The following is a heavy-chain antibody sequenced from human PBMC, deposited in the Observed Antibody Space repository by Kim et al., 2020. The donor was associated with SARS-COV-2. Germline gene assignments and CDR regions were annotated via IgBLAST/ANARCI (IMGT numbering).Heavy chain of an antibody. Sequence: GGSLRLSCSASGFTFSSYGMHWVRQAPGKGLEWVAVIGSYGSNKYYAGSVKGRFTISRDNSKNTLYLQMTSLRAEDTAMYYCAILTGAFDYWGQGTLLTVPS. V-gene: IGHV3-33*01. J-gene: IGHJ4*02. D-gene: IGHD3-10*01. CDR1: GFTFSSYG. CDR3: AILTGAFDY. CDR2: IGSYGSNK.